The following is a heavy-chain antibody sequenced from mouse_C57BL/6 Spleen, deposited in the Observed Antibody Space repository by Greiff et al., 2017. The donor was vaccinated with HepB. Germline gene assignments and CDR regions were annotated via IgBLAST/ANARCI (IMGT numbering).Heavy chain of an antibody. CDR1: GFTFSDFY. D-gene: IGHD2-3*01. J-gene: IGHJ4*01. CDR2: SRNKANDYTT. Sequence: EVQVVESGGGLVQSGRSLRLSCATSGFTFSDFYMEWVRQAPGKGLEWIAVSRNKANDYTTEYSASVKGRFIVSRDTSQSILYLQMNALRAEDTAIYYCARVLYDGYLDYWGQGTSVTVSS. CDR3: ARVLYDGYLDY. V-gene: IGHV7-1*01.